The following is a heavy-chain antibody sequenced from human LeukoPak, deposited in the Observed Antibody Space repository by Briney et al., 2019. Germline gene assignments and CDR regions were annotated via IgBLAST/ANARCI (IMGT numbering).Heavy chain of an antibody. CDR2: ISGSGGST. V-gene: IGHV3-23*01. Sequence: SGGSLRLSCAASGFTFSSYAMSWVRQAPGKGLEWVSAISGSGGSTYYADSVKGRFTISRDNSKNTLYLQMNSLRAEDTAVYYCAKATGYYDYVWGSYHYYYFDYWGQGTLVTVSS. J-gene: IGHJ4*02. CDR1: GFTFSSYA. D-gene: IGHD3-16*02. CDR3: AKATGYYDYVWGSYHYYYFDY.